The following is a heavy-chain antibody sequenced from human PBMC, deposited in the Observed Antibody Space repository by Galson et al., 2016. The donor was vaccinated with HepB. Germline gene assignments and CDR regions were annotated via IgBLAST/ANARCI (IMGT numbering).Heavy chain of an antibody. CDR3: TTWLSHHFDY. Sequence: SLRLSCAASGFTFRNYALSWVHRAPGKGLEWVSHIDGPTPNTHYADSVRGRFSICRDNSRDTLYLQMDSLTAEDSAIYYCTTWLSHHFDYWGQGTRVTVSS. J-gene: IGHJ4*02. V-gene: IGHV3-23*01. D-gene: IGHD6-19*01. CDR1: GFTFRNYA. CDR2: IDGPTPNT.